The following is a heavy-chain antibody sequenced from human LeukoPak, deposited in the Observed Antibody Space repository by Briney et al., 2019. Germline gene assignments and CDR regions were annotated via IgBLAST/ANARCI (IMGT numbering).Heavy chain of an antibody. CDR3: ANRDYYDSSGTFQH. Sequence: GGSLRLSCAASGFTVSSNYMSWVRQAPGKGLEWVSVIYSGGSTYYADSVKGRFTISRDNSKNTLYLQMNSLRAEDTAVYYCANRDYYDSSGTFQHWGQGTLVTVSS. J-gene: IGHJ1*01. V-gene: IGHV3-53*01. D-gene: IGHD3-22*01. CDR1: GFTVSSNY. CDR2: IYSGGST.